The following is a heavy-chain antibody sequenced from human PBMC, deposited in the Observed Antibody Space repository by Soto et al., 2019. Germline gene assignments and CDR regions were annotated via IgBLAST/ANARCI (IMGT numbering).Heavy chain of an antibody. D-gene: IGHD5-18*01. J-gene: IGHJ6*02. CDR1: GGTFSSYA. V-gene: IGHV1-69*12. CDR2: IIPIFGTA. CDR3: ANRKTMGTAMATEYYYYGRDV. Sequence: QVQLVQSGAEVKKPGSSVKVSCKASGGTFSSYAISWVRQAPGQGLEWMGGIIPIFGTANYAQKFQGRVKITADESTSTADMELSSLRSEDTAVDYCANRKTMGTAMATEYYYYGRDVWGQGTTVTFSS.